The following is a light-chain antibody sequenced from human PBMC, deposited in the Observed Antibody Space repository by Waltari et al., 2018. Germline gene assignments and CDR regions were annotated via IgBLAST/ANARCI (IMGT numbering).Light chain of an antibody. CDR2: DVS. V-gene: IGLV2-11*01. CDR3: CSCAGTDTFWV. Sequence: QSALTQPRSVSGSPGQSVTISCTGNSRDVASHDCVPWYQHHPGKAPKLMIYDVSERPSGVPDRFSGSQSGNTASLIISGLQADDEADYYCCSCAGTDTFWVFGGGTKLTVL. CDR1: SRDVASHDC. J-gene: IGLJ3*02.